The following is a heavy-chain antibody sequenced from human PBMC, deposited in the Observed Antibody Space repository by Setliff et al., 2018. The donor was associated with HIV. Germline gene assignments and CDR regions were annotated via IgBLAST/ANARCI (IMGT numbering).Heavy chain of an antibody. D-gene: IGHD3-22*01. CDR2: IYTSGST. Sequence: KASETLSLTCTVSGGSISSGSYYWSWIRQPAGKGLEWIGHIYTSGSTNYNPSLKNRVTISVDTSKNQFSLKLSSVTAADTAVYYCARGNNGYYYDSSGYYHWGQGTLVTVSS. J-gene: IGHJ5*02. V-gene: IGHV4-61*09. CDR3: ARGNNGYYYDSSGYYH. CDR1: GGSISSGSYY.